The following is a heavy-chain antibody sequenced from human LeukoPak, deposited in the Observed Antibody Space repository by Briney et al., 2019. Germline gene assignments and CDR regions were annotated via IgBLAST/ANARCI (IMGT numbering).Heavy chain of an antibody. Sequence: SETLSLTCTVSGGSISSYYWSWIRQPPGKGLEWIGYIYYSGSTNYNPSLKSRVTISVDTSKNQFSLKLSSVTAADAAVYYCARGSWFGELGPPLHDYWGQGTLVTVSS. CDR3: ARGSWFGELGPPLHDY. CDR2: IYYSGST. J-gene: IGHJ4*02. V-gene: IGHV4-59*01. D-gene: IGHD3-10*01. CDR1: GGSISSYY.